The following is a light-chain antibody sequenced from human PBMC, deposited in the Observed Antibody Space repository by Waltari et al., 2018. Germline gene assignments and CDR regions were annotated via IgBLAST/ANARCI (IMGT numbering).Light chain of an antibody. J-gene: IGKJ1*01. CDR1: QSVSRD. CDR3: QQYNKWPPGT. Sequence: EVVLTQSPATLSVSLGERATLSCRASQSVSRDLAGYQQKPGQAPRLIIHGASIRATGIPARFSGSGSGTEFTLTISSLQSEDSAVYYCQQYNKWPPGTFGQGTKVEIK. CDR2: GAS. V-gene: IGKV3-15*01.